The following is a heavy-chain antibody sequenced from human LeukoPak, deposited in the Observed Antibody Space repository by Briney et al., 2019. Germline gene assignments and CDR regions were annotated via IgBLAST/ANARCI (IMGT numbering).Heavy chain of an antibody. V-gene: IGHV1-8*03. D-gene: IGHD6-19*01. CDR3: ARDKYSSIEDAFDI. J-gene: IGHJ3*02. Sequence: ASVKVSCKASGYTFTSYDINWVRQATGQGLEWMGWMNPNSGNTGYAQKFQGRVTITRNTSISTAYMELSSLRSEDTAVYYCARDKYSSIEDAFDIWGQRTMVTVSS. CDR1: GYTFTSYD. CDR2: MNPNSGNT.